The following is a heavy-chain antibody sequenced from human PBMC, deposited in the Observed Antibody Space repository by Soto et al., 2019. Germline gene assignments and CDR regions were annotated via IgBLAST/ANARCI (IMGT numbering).Heavy chain of an antibody. CDR2: IYYSGST. D-gene: IGHD6-13*01. CDR1: GGSVSSGSYY. Sequence: SETLSLTCTVSGGSVSSGSYYWSWIRQPPGKGLEWIGYIYYSGSTNYNPSLKSRVTISVDTSKNQFSLKLSSVTAADTAVYYCARDPAGSSSFLPFFDYWGQGPWSPSPQ. J-gene: IGHJ4*02. CDR3: ARDPAGSSSFLPFFDY. V-gene: IGHV4-61*01.